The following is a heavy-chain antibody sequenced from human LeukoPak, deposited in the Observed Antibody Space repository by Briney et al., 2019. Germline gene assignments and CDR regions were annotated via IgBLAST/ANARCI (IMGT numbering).Heavy chain of an antibody. V-gene: IGHV4-59*01. CDR1: GGSISSYY. Sequence: SETLSLTCTVSGGSISSYYWSWIRQPPGKGLEWIGYIYYSGSTNYNPSLKSRVTISVDTSKNQFSLKLSSVTAADTAVYYCARGGGYRSSTSCFDYWGQGTLVTVSS. D-gene: IGHD2-2*01. J-gene: IGHJ4*02. CDR2: IYYSGST. CDR3: ARGGGYRSSTSCFDY.